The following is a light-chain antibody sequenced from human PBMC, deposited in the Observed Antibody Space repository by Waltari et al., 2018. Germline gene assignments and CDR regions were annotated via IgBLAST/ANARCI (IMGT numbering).Light chain of an antibody. CDR1: RSISIN. J-gene: IGKJ1*01. Sequence: EVGMTQSPATLSVSPGGRATLSCRASRSISINLVWYQQRPGQAPRLLIYGASTRATDIPARFGGSGSGTEFTLTISSLQSEDAAVYYCQQFNDWPRTFGQGTKVEVK. V-gene: IGKV3-15*01. CDR2: GAS. CDR3: QQFNDWPRT.